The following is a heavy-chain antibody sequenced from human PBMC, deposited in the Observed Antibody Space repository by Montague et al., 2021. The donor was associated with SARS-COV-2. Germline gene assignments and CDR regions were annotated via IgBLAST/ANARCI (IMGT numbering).Heavy chain of an antibody. CDR2: INHSGST. Sequence: SETLSLTCALYGGSFSGYYWTWIRQPPGKGLEWIGEINHSGSTNYNPSLKSRVTISVDTSKNQFSLKLRSVTAADTAVYYCARGQPPRITFGGIISYGLDVWGQGTTVTVSS. CDR1: GGSFSGYY. J-gene: IGHJ6*02. D-gene: IGHD3-16*02. CDR3: ARGQPPRITFGGIISYGLDV. V-gene: IGHV4-34*01.